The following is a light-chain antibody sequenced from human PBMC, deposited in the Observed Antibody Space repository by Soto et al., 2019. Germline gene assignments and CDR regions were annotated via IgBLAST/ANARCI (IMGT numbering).Light chain of an antibody. CDR3: RSYDSGLSASV. CDR1: SSNIGAGHV. CDR2: GTS. V-gene: IGLV1-40*01. J-gene: IGLJ2*01. Sequence: QSVLTQPPSVSGAPGPRVTISCTGSSSNIGAGHVVHWYQQFPGRAPNLPIYGTSNRPSGVPDRCTGSKSGTSASLAITGLQGEDEGDYYCRSYDSGLSASVFGGGTQLAVL.